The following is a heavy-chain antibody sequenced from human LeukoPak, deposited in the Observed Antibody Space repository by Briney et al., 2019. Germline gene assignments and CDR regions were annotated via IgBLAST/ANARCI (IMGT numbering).Heavy chain of an antibody. CDR2: ISAYNSNT. CDR3: ARDSERASSGWYMAWIQED. J-gene: IGHJ4*02. CDR1: GYTFTSYG. V-gene: IGHV1-18*01. Sequence: PSVKVSCKASGYTFTSYGISWVRQAPGQGREWMGWISAYNSNTNYAQKLQGRVTMTTDTSTGTAYVELRSLRSDDTAVYYCARDSERASSGWYMAWIQEDWGQGTLVTVSS. D-gene: IGHD6-19*01.